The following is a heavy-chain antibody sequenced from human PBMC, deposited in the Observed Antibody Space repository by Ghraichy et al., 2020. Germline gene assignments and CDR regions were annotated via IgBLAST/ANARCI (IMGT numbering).Heavy chain of an antibody. CDR1: GGSFSGYY. CDR2: INHSGST. J-gene: IGHJ6*02. CDR3: ARISIGSGSYYEYYYYYGMDV. V-gene: IGHV4-34*01. D-gene: IGHD3-10*01. Sequence: SETLSLTCAVYGGSFSGYYWSWIRQPPGKGLEWIGEINHSGSTNYNPSLKSRVTISVDTSKNQFSLKLSSVTAADTAVYYCARISIGSGSYYEYYYYYGMDVWGQGTTVTVSS.